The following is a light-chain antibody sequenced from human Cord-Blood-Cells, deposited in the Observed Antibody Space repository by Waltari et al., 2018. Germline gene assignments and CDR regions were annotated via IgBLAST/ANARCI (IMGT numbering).Light chain of an antibody. CDR1: HGISSY. Sequence: DIQLTQSPSFPSACVRDRFTITCRASHGISSYLAWYQQKPGKAPKLLIYAASTLQSGVPSRFSGSGSGTEFTLTISSLQPEDFATYYCQQLNSYPLTFGGGTKVEIK. CDR3: QQLNSYPLT. J-gene: IGKJ4*01. V-gene: IGKV1-9*01. CDR2: AAS.